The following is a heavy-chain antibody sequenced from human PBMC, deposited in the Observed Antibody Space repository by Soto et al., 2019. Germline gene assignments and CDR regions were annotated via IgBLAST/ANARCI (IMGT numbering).Heavy chain of an antibody. CDR2: INHSGST. CDR3: QIAVAGLSFDY. J-gene: IGHJ4*02. D-gene: IGHD6-19*01. CDR1: GGSFSRYY. V-gene: IGHV4-34*01. Sequence: PPKTLSLTCAVYGGSFSRYYWSWIRQPPGKGLEWIGEINHSGSTNYNPSLKSRVTISVDTSKNQFSLKLSSVTAADTAVYYCQIAVAGLSFDYWGQGTLVTVSS.